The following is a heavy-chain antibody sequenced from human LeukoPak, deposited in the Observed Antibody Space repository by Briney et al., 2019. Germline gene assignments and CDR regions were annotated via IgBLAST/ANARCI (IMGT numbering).Heavy chain of an antibody. CDR3: ARCPVVVTPSWFDP. CDR1: GYTFTIYG. D-gene: IGHD2-15*01. CDR2: ISAFNCNT. J-gene: IGHJ5*02. Sequence: ASGTVSFTGSGYTFTIYGISWGRQAPGQGREGVGWISAFNCNTHSAQQLPGSVTVTTDTSTSTAYMELSSLTSDDTAVYYSARCPVVVTPSWFDPWGQGTLVTVSS. V-gene: IGHV1-18*01.